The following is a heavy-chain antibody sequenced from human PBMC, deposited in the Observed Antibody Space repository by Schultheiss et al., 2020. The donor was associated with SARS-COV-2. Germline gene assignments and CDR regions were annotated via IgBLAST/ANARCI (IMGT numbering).Heavy chain of an antibody. CDR3: ARDGEQQLVRAFDI. V-gene: IGHV3-30*01. J-gene: IGHJ3*02. D-gene: IGHD6-13*01. CDR2: ISYDGSNK. CDR1: GFTFSSYA. Sequence: GESLKISCAASGFTFSSYAMHWVRQAPGKGLEWVAVISYDGSNKYYADSVKGRFTISRDNSKNTLYLQMNSLRAEDTAVYYCARDGEQQLVRAFDIWGQGTMVTVSS.